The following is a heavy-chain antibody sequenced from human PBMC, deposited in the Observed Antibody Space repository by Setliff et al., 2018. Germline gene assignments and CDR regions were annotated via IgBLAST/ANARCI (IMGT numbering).Heavy chain of an antibody. J-gene: IGHJ3*02. CDR1: GYTFISYG. CDR2: ISAYNGNT. D-gene: IGHD2-2*01. Sequence: ASVKVSCKASGYTFISYGISWVRQAPGQGLEWMGWISAYNGNTNYAQKLQGRVTMTTDTSTSTVYMELRSLRSDDTAVYYCARVLFHCSSTSCYLDAFDIWGQGTMVTVSS. CDR3: ARVLFHCSSTSCYLDAFDI. V-gene: IGHV1-18*01.